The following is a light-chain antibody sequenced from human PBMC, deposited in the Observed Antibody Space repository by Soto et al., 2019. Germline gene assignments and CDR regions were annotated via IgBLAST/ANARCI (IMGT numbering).Light chain of an antibody. J-gene: IGKJ1*01. Sequence: EMVMTQSPATLSVSPGERATLSCRASQSVSSNLAWYQQKPGQAPRLLIYGASSRATGIPDRISGSGSGTDFTLTISRLEPEDFAVYYCHQYGSSPSTFGQGTKVDIK. CDR1: QSVSSN. CDR3: HQYGSSPST. CDR2: GAS. V-gene: IGKV3-20*01.